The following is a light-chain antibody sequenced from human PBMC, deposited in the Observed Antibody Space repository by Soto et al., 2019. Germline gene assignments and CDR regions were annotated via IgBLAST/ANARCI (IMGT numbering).Light chain of an antibody. CDR1: ESVSSSY. CDR3: QQYGTSPST. CDR2: GAS. V-gene: IGKV3-20*01. Sequence: IVLTQSPGTLSLSPGERATLSCRASESVSSSYLGWYQQKPGQAPRLLIYGASSRATGIPDRFSGGGSGTDFTLTIRRLEPEDFAVYYCQQYGTSPSTFGQGTKVDIK. J-gene: IGKJ1*01.